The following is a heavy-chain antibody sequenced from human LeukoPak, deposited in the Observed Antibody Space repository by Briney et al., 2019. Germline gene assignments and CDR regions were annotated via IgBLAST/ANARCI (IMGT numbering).Heavy chain of an antibody. Sequence: ASVKVSCKASGYTFTGYYMHWVRQAPGQGLEWMGWINPNSGGTNYAQKFQGRVTMTRDTSISTAYMELSRLRSDDTAVYYCARAPRDSSGYYHLLTTDYWGQGTLVTVSS. D-gene: IGHD3-22*01. CDR2: INPNSGGT. CDR3: ARAPRDSSGYYHLLTTDY. V-gene: IGHV1-2*02. CDR1: GYTFTGYY. J-gene: IGHJ4*02.